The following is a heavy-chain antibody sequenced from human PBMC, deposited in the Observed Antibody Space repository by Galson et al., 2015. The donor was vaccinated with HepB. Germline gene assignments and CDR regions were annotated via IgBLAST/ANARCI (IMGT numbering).Heavy chain of an antibody. V-gene: IGHV3-9*01. CDR3: AKDMAPYSSSDFDY. Sequence: SLRLSCAASGFTFDDYAMHWVRQAPGKGLEWVSDISWNSGSIGYADSVKGRFTISRDNAKNSLYLQMNSLRAEDTALYYCAKDMAPYSSSDFDYWGQGTLVTVPS. CDR1: GFTFDDYA. J-gene: IGHJ4*02. CDR2: ISWNSGSI. D-gene: IGHD6-13*01.